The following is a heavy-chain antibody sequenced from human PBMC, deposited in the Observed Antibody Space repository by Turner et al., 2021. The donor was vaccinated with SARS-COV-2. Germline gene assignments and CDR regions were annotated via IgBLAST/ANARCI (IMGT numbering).Heavy chain of an antibody. CDR3: ARQVSILGRWLAPVDS. CDR1: SGPISSSAYY. CDR2: FFYGGST. J-gene: IGHJ4*02. D-gene: IGHD6-19*01. Sequence: QLQLQESGPGLVKPSETLSLYRTVPSGPISSSAYYWDWLRHLSGKGLELIGSFFYGGSTYYSPSLKSRITISVDTSKNQFSLNLSSVTAADTAVYYCARQVSILGRWLAPVDSWGQGTLVTVSS. V-gene: IGHV4-39*01.